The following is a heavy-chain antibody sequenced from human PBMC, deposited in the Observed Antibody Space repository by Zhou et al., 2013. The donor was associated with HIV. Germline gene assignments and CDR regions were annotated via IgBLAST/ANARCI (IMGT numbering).Heavy chain of an antibody. D-gene: IGHD2-15*01. CDR2: ISAYNGNT. Sequence: QVQLVQSGAEVKKPGASVKVSCKASGYTFTSYGISWVRQAPGQGLEWMGWISAYNGNTNYAQKLQGRVTMTTDTSTSTAYMELRSLRSDDTAVYYCARRQGYCSGGSCYSDYYYGMDVWGPRDHGHRLL. J-gene: IGHJ6*01. V-gene: IGHV1-18*01. CDR1: GYTFTSYG. CDR3: ARRQGYCSGGSCYSDYYYGMDV.